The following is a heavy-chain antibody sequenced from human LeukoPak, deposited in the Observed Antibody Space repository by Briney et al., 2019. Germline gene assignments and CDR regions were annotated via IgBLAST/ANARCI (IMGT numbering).Heavy chain of an antibody. CDR2: ISGSGGCT. D-gene: IGHD2-2*01. CDR3: AKEGYCSSTSCYYPKY. CDR1: GFTFSSYA. Sequence: PGGSLRLSCAASGFTFSSYAMSWVRQAPGKGLEWVSAISGSGGCTYYADSVKGRFTISRDNSKNTLYLQMNSLRAEDTAVYYCAKEGYCSSTSCYYPKYWGQGTLVTVSS. V-gene: IGHV3-23*01. J-gene: IGHJ4*02.